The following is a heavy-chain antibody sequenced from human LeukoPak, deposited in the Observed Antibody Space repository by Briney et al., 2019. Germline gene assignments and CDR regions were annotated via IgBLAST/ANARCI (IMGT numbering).Heavy chain of an antibody. Sequence: ASVKVSCKASGNTFSNYGFSWVRQVPGQGLEWMGWINANSGNTDYAQNFQGRVTLTTDTSTNVAYMELRSLTSDDTAVYYCARDVGVTRFDPWGQGTLVTVSS. D-gene: IGHD3-22*01. CDR2: INANSGNT. V-gene: IGHV1-18*01. CDR3: ARDVGVTRFDP. CDR1: GNTFSNYG. J-gene: IGHJ5*02.